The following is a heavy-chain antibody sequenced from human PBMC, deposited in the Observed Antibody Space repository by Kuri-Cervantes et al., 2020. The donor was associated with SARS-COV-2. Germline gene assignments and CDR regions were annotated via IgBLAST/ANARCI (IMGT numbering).Heavy chain of an antibody. CDR3: ATPGDYGDSSLFDL. D-gene: IGHD4-17*01. Sequence: ASVKVSCKASGYTFTSYGISWVRQAPGQGLEWMGWISAYTGNTNYAQKFQGRVTMTEDTSTDTAYMELSSLRSEDTAVYYCATPGDYGDSSLFDLWGRGTLVTVSS. CDR1: GYTFTSYG. J-gene: IGHJ2*01. CDR2: ISAYTGNT. V-gene: IGHV1-18*01.